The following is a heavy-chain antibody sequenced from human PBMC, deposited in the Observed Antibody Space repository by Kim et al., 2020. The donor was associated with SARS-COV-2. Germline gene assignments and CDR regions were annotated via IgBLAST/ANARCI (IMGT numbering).Heavy chain of an antibody. V-gene: IGHV1-46*01. CDR3: ARESYILTGMIDY. D-gene: IGHD3-9*01. J-gene: IGHJ4*02. Sequence: YAQKFQGRVTMTRDTSTSTVYMELSSLRSEDTAVYYCARESYILTGMIDYWGQGTLVTVSS.